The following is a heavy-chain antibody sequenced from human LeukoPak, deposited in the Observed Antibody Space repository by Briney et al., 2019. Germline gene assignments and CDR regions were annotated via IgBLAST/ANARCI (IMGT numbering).Heavy chain of an antibody. J-gene: IGHJ5*02. D-gene: IGHD6-19*01. Sequence: PGGSLRLSCTTSGFTFSKYGMSWVRQAPGKGLEWVSASSGSGESTYYADSVKGRFTISRDNSKNTLYLQMNSLRAEDTAVYYCVTSGYSSGWYAGPENWFDPWGQGTLVTVSS. V-gene: IGHV3-23*01. CDR1: GFTFSKYG. CDR3: VTSGYSSGWYAGPENWFDP. CDR2: SSGSGEST.